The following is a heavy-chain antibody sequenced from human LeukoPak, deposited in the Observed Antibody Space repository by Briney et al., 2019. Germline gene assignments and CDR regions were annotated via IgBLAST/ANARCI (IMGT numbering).Heavy chain of an antibody. CDR2: IYYSGST. CDR3: ARISGYAKFDY. CDR1: GGSISSGTYY. D-gene: IGHD5-12*01. J-gene: IGHJ4*02. V-gene: IGHV4-39*07. Sequence: SETLSLTCTVSGGSISSGTYYWGWIRQPPWKGLEWIGSIYYSGSTYYDPSLKSRVTISVDTSKNHFSLKLSSVTAADTAVYYCARISGYAKFDYWGQGALVTVSS.